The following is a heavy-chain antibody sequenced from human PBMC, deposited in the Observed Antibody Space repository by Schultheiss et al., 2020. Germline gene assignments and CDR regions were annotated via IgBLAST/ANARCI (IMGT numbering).Heavy chain of an antibody. CDR2: ISRSGGIV. Sequence: GESLKISCAASGFTFDDYGMTWIRQAPGKGLEWVSYISRSGGIVHYADSVKGRFTISRDNAKNSLYLQMNSLRAEDTAVYYCARGRIAAPALSPFNYWGQGSQVTVAS. CDR3: ARGRIAAPALSPFNY. CDR1: GFTFDDYG. V-gene: IGHV3-11*01. J-gene: IGHJ4*02. D-gene: IGHD6-13*01.